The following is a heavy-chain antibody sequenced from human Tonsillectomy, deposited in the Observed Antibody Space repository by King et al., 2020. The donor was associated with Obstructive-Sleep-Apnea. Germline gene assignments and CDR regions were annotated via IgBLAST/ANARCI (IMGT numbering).Heavy chain of an antibody. V-gene: IGHV1-69*01. CDR2: IIPIFGTT. Sequence: QLVQSGAEVKKPGSSVKVSCKASGGTFSTYAISWVRQAPGQGLEWMGGIIPIFGTTNYAQKFQGRVTITADESTRTAYMDLSSLRSEDTAVYYCARRYSYGYSFDYWGQGTLVTVSS. J-gene: IGHJ4*02. CDR1: GGTFSTYA. CDR3: ARRYSYGYSFDY. D-gene: IGHD5-18*01.